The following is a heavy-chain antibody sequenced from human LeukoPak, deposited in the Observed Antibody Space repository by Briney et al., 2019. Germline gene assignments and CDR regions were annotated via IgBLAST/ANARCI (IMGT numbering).Heavy chain of an antibody. CDR2: IYTSGST. D-gene: IGHD3-9*01. V-gene: IGHV4-61*02. J-gene: IGHJ4*02. CDR1: GGSISSGSYY. Sequence: SETLSLTCTVSGGSISSGSYYWSWIRQPAGKGLEWIGRIYTSGSTNYNPSLKSRVTISVDTSKNQFSLKLSSVTAADTAVYYCARVVLAAHYDILTGYYNADYFDYWGQGTLVTVSS. CDR3: ARVVLAAHYDILTGYYNADYFDY.